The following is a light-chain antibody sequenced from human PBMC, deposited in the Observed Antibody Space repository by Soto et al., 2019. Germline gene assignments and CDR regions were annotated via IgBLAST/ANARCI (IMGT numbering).Light chain of an antibody. CDR1: QSVSSN. V-gene: IGKV3-15*01. CDR3: QQYNKWPLT. J-gene: IGKJ1*01. CDR2: GAS. Sequence: ERVMTQSPATLSVSPGERATLSCRASQSVSSNLAWYQQKPGQGPRLLIYGASTRATGIPARFSGSGSGTEFTLTISRLQSEDFAVYYCQQYNKWPLTFGQGTKV.